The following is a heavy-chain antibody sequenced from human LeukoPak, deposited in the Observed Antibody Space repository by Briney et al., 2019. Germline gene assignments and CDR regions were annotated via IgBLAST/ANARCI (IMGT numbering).Heavy chain of an antibody. Sequence: SVKVSCTASGGTFSTYGITWVRQAPGQGLEWMGGIIPMFGTAKYAQKFQGRVTISTDESTSTAYMELSSLRSEDTAVYYCARAGADDFWSGSTFDPWGQGTLVTVSS. J-gene: IGHJ5*02. CDR1: GGTFSTYG. D-gene: IGHD3-3*01. CDR2: IIPMFGTA. CDR3: ARAGADDFWSGSTFDP. V-gene: IGHV1-69*05.